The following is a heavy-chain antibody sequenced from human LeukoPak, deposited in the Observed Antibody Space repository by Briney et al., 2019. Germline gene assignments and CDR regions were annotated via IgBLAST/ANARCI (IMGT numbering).Heavy chain of an antibody. CDR3: ARNLPRDYDSSGYYNY. J-gene: IGHJ4*02. D-gene: IGHD3-22*01. V-gene: IGHV1-18*01. CDR2: ISAYNGNT. Sequence: ASVKVSCKASGYTFTSYGISWVRQAPGQGLEWMGWISAYNGNTNYAQKLQGRVTMTTDTSASTAYMELSSLRSEDTAVYYCARNLPRDYDSSGYYNYWGQGTLVTVSS. CDR1: GYTFTSYG.